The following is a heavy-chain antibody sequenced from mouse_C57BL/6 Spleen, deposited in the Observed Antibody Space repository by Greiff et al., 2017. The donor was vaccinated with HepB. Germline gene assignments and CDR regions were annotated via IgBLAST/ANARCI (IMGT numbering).Heavy chain of an antibody. CDR1: GFSFNTYA. Sequence: EVHLVESGGGLVQPKGSLKLSCAASGFSFNTYAMNWVRQAPGKGLEWVARIRSKSNNYATYYADSVKDRFTISRDDSESMLYLQMNNLKTEDTAMYYCVGGYYAMDYWGQGTSVTVSS. CDR3: VGGYYAMDY. CDR2: IRSKSNNYAT. J-gene: IGHJ4*01. V-gene: IGHV10-1*01.